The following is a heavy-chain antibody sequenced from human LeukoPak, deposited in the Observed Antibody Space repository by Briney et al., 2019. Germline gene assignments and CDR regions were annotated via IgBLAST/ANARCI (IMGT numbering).Heavy chain of an antibody. V-gene: IGHV1-69*06. J-gene: IGHJ4*02. CDR1: GGTFSSYA. Sequence: SVKVSWKASGGTFSSYAISWVRQAPGQGLEWMGGVIPIFGTANYAQKFQGRVTITADKSTSTAYMELSSLRSEDTAVYYCARGPGHGWYECNYWGQGTLVTVSS. D-gene: IGHD6-19*01. CDR3: ARGPGHGWYECNY. CDR2: VIPIFGTA.